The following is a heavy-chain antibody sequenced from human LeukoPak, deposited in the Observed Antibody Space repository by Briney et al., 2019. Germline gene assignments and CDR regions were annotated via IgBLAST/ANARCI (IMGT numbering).Heavy chain of an antibody. J-gene: IGHJ4*02. D-gene: IGHD6-13*01. Sequence: SETLSLTCAVYGGSFSGYYWSWIRQPPGKGLEWIGEISHSGSTNYNPSLKSRVTISVDTSKNQFSLKLSSVTAADTAVYYCARLPIAAAANHFDYWGQGTLVTVSS. V-gene: IGHV4-34*01. CDR1: GGSFSGYY. CDR3: ARLPIAAAANHFDY. CDR2: ISHSGST.